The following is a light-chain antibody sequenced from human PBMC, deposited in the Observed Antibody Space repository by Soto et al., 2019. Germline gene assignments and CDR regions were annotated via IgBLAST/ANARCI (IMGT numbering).Light chain of an antibody. CDR1: QSVSSSY. V-gene: IGKV3-20*01. J-gene: IGKJ2*01. Sequence: EIVLTQSRGTLSLSPGERATLSCRASQSVSSSYLAWYQQKPGQAPRLLIYGASSRATGIPDRFSGSGSGTEFTLTISRLEPEDFAVYYCQQYGSSPRYTFGQGTKLEIK. CDR3: QQYGSSPRYT. CDR2: GAS.